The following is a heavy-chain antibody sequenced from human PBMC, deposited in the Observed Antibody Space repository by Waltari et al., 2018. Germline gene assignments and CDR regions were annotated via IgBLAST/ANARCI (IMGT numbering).Heavy chain of an antibody. D-gene: IGHD3-22*01. CDR3: AKVLSITMIVVVTPFDY. V-gene: IGHV3-23*01. J-gene: IGHJ4*02. CDR2: ISGSGGST. CDR1: FTFSSYA. Sequence: FTFSSYAMSWVRQAPGKGLEWVSAISGSGGSTYYADSVKGRFTISRDNSKNTLYLQMNSLRAEDTAVYYCAKVLSITMIVVVTPFDYWGQGTLVTVSS.